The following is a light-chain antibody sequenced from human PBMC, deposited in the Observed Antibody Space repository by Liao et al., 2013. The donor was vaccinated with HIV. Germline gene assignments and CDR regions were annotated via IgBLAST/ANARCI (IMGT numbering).Light chain of an antibody. J-gene: IGLJ3*02. Sequence: SYVLTQPPSVSVAPGKTARITCGGNNIGSKSVHWYQQKPGQAPVLVIYYDSDRPSGIPERFSGSNSGNTATLTISRVEAGDEADYYCQAWDSSTVFGGGTKLTVL. CDR3: QAWDSSTV. V-gene: IGLV3-21*01. CDR1: NIGSKS. CDR2: YDS.